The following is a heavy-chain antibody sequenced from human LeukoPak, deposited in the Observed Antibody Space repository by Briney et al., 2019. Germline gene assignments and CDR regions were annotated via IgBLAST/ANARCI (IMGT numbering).Heavy chain of an antibody. CDR1: GFTFSSYA. CDR2: ISGSGGST. V-gene: IGHV3-23*01. D-gene: IGHD3-10*01. J-gene: IGHJ4*02. Sequence: GGSLRLSCAASGFTFSSYAMSWVRQAPGKGLEWVSAISGSGGSTYYADSVKGRFTISRDNSKNTLYLQMNSLRAEDTAVYYRAAAYGSGSYAFDYWGQGTLVTVSS. CDR3: AAAYGSGSYAFDY.